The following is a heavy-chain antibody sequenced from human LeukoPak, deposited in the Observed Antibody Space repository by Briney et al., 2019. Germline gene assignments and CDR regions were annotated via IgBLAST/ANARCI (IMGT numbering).Heavy chain of an antibody. CDR2: INSDGSCT. CDR1: GFTFSNYW. CDR3: ARVSSGSYFGYYYYYMDV. V-gene: IGHV3-74*01. J-gene: IGHJ6*03. Sequence: GGSLRLSCAASGFTFSNYWMHWVRQAPGKGLVWVSRINSDGSCTSYADSVKGRFAISRDNAKNTLYLQMNSLRAEDTAVYYCARVSSGSYFGYYYYYMDVWGKGTTVTVSS. D-gene: IGHD1-26*01.